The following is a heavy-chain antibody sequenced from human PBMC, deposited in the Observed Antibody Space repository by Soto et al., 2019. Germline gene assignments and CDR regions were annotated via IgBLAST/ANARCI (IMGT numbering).Heavy chain of an antibody. CDR2: IYYSGST. J-gene: IGHJ4*02. CDR3: ARSDCSGGSCPFDY. CDR1: GGSISSSSYY. D-gene: IGHD2-15*01. V-gene: IGHV4-39*01. Sequence: QLQLQESGPGLVKPSETLSLTCTVSGGSISSSSYYWGWIRQPPGKGLEWIGSIYYSGSTYYNPSLKSRVTISVDTSKNQFSLKLSSVTAADTAVYYCARSDCSGGSCPFDYWGQGTLVIVSS.